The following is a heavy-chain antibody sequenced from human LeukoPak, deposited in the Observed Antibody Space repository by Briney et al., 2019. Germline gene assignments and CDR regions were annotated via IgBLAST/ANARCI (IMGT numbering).Heavy chain of an antibody. CDR1: GFTFNNYA. J-gene: IGHJ4*02. V-gene: IGHV3-23*01. Sequence: GGSLRLSCAASGFTFNNYAMSWVRQAPGMGLEWVSTISGSGVTTYYADSVRGRFTISRDNSKTTLYLQLDSLRPEDMAIYHCAKSPGQIQLDYFDYWGQGTLVTVSS. D-gene: IGHD1-1*01. CDR2: ISGSGVTT. CDR3: AKSPGQIQLDYFDY.